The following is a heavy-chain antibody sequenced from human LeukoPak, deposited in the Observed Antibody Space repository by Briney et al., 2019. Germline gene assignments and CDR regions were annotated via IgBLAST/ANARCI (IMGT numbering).Heavy chain of an antibody. J-gene: IGHJ4*02. D-gene: IGHD2-8*01. V-gene: IGHV1-18*01. CDR2: ISAQHGQT. Sequence: ASVKVSCKTSGYSENFYGITWVRQVAGQGLEWMGWISAQHGQTEYAPNSQDRVTMTTGTYTNTAYIELRSLRSDDTAVYYCAGSLGYCTSNVCYLKYWGQGTLVTVSS. CDR1: GYSENFYG. CDR3: AGSLGYCTSNVCYLKY.